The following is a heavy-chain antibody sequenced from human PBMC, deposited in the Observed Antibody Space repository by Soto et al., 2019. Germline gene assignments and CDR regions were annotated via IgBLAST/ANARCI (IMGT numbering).Heavy chain of an antibody. D-gene: IGHD6-6*01. J-gene: IGHJ4*02. Sequence: EVELVETGGGLIQPGGSLRLSCAASGFTVSSNYMSWVRQAPGKGLEWVSVIYSGGSTYCADSVKGRFTISRDNSKNTLYLQMNSLRAEDTAVYYCARAKAARLGYAYWGQGTLVTVSS. CDR2: IYSGGST. V-gene: IGHV3-53*02. CDR3: ARAKAARLGYAY. CDR1: GFTVSSNY.